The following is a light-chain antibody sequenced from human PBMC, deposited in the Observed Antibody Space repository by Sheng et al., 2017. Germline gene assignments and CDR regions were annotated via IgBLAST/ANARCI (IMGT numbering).Light chain of an antibody. CDR2: AVS. Sequence: DVQMTQSPPALSASVGDRITIICRASQGISNSLARYQRKPGQAPKLLVYAVSKLESGVPSRFSGSGSGTDYFLTISSIQPDDFATYYCQQYYRTPWRFGQGTRVELK. J-gene: IGKJ1*01. CDR1: QGISNS. V-gene: IGKV1-NL1*01. CDR3: QQYYRTPWR.